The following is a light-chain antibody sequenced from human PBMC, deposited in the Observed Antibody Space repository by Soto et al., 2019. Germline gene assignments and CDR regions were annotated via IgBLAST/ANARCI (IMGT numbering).Light chain of an antibody. Sequence: EIVMTQSPATLSVSPGERATLSCRASQSVSSSYLAWYQQKPGQAPRLLISGASSRATGIPDRFSGSGSATDFTLTISRLEPEDFALYYCQHYGTSPITFGQGTRLEIK. CDR2: GAS. CDR1: QSVSSSY. CDR3: QHYGTSPIT. J-gene: IGKJ5*01. V-gene: IGKV3-20*01.